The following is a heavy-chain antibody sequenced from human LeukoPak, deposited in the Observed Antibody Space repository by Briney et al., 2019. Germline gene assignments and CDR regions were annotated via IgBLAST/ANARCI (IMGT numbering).Heavy chain of an antibody. V-gene: IGHV3-30-3*01. J-gene: IGHJ3*02. Sequence: GRSLRLSCAASGFTFSSYAMHWVRQAPGKGLEWVAVISYDGSNKYYADSVKGRFTISRDNSKNTLYLQMNSLRAEDTAVYYCARDRVMTTVTYCLIWGQGTMVTVSS. CDR1: GFTFSSYA. CDR3: ARDRVMTTVTYCLI. CDR2: ISYDGSNK. D-gene: IGHD4-17*01.